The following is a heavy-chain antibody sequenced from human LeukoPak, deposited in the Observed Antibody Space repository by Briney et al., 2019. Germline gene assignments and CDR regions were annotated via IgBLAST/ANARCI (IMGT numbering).Heavy chain of an antibody. V-gene: IGHV1-18*01. CDR3: ARESTGGSLEIDY. D-gene: IGHD2-8*02. CDR2: ISAYNGDT. CDR1: GYTFNTYG. Sequence: GASVKVSCKASGYTFNTYGIIWVRQAPGQGLEWMGWISAYNGDTTYAQKLQGRVTLTTDASTSTAYMELRSLRSDDTAVCYCARESTGGSLEIDYWGQGTLVTVSS. J-gene: IGHJ4*02.